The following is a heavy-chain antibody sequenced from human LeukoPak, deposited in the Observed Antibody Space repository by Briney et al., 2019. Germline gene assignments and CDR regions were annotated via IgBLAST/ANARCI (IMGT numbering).Heavy chain of an antibody. CDR1: GGSISSSNYY. CDR2: IYYSGST. J-gene: IGHJ4*02. Sequence: SETRSLTCTVSGGSISSSNYYWGWIRQPPGKGLEWIGNIYYSGSTYYKPSLKTRVTISVDTSKNQFSLKLTSVTAADTAVYYCARHASVDGNWPRPLDYWGQGSLVTVS. D-gene: IGHD6-19*01. V-gene: IGHV4-39*01. CDR3: ARHASVDGNWPRPLDY.